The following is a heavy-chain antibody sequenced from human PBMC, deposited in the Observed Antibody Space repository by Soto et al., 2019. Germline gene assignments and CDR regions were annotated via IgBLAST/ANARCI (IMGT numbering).Heavy chain of an antibody. Sequence: SVKVSCKASGGTFSSYAISWVRQAPGQGLEWMGGIIPIFGTANYAQKFQGRVTITADESTSTAYMELSSLRSEDTAVYYCARDKVGTIFGVVLYMDVWGKGTTVTVS. V-gene: IGHV1-69*13. CDR2: IIPIFGTA. D-gene: IGHD3-3*01. CDR1: GGTFSSYA. CDR3: ARDKVGTIFGVVLYMDV. J-gene: IGHJ6*04.